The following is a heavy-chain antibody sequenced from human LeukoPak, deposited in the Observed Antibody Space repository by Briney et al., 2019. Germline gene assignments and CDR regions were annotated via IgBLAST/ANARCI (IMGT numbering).Heavy chain of an antibody. Sequence: PGGSLRLSCSASGFIFRNYWMHWVRQAPGKGPVWVSRINNDGKLVTYADSVKGRFTISRDNAKNSLSLQMNSLRAEDTAVYYCARGTGFFDPWGQGTLVTVSS. D-gene: IGHD1-1*01. CDR2: INNDGKLV. V-gene: IGHV3-74*01. J-gene: IGHJ5*02. CDR1: GFIFRNYW. CDR3: ARGTGFFDP.